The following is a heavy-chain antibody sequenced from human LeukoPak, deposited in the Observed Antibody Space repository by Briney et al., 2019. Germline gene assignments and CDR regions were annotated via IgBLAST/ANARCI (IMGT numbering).Heavy chain of an antibody. D-gene: IGHD1-26*01. V-gene: IGHV3-53*04. Sequence: GGSPRLSCAASGFIVSSNYMSWVRQAPGKGLEWVAIIYPAGSAYYPDSLKGRFTISRHNSDNTLFLQLNSLRAEDTAIYYCARTIVGTAFDAFDIWGQGTMVAVSS. CDR3: ARTIVGTAFDAFDI. CDR1: GFIVSSNY. CDR2: IYPAGSA. J-gene: IGHJ3*02.